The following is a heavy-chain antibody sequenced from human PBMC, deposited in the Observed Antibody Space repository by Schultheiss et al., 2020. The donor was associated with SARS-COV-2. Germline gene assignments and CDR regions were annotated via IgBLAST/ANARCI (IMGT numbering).Heavy chain of an antibody. CDR1: GFTFSSYA. D-gene: IGHD3-22*01. Sequence: GWSLRLSCAASGFTFSSYAMHWVRQAPGKGLEWVAVISYDGSNKYYADSVKGRFTISRDNSKNTLYLQMNSLRAEDTAVYYCARGLSNYDSSGYFDAFDIWGQGTMVTVSS. CDR2: ISYDGSNK. V-gene: IGHV3-30*04. CDR3: ARGLSNYDSSGYFDAFDI. J-gene: IGHJ3*02.